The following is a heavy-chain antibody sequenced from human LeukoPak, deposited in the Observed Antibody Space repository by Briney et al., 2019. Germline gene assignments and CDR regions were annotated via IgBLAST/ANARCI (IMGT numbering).Heavy chain of an antibody. V-gene: IGHV4-34*03. J-gene: IGHJ4*02. CDR1: GGSFSGYY. Sequence: SETLSLTCAVYGGSFSGYYWSWIRQPPGKGLERIGEINHSGSTNYNPSLKSRVTISVDTSKNQFSLKLSSVTAADTAVYYCFYDSSGRGGYWGQGTLVTVSS. CDR3: FYDSSGRGGY. CDR2: INHSGST. D-gene: IGHD3-22*01.